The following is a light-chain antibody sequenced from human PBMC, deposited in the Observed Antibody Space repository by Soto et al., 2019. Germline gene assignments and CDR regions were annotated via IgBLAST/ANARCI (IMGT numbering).Light chain of an antibody. CDR2: KNN. V-gene: IGLV1-47*01. CDR3: ATWDDSLSGVV. CDR1: SSNIARNY. Sequence: QSVLTQPPSASGTAGQRVTISCSGGSSNIARNYVFWYQQLPGTAPKLLIYKNNQRPSGVPDRFSGSKSGTSAFLAISGLRSGDEANYYCATWDDSLSGVVFGGGTKLTVL. J-gene: IGLJ2*01.